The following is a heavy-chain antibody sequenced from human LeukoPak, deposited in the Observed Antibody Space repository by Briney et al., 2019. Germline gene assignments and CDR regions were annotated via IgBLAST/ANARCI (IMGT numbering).Heavy chain of an antibody. Sequence: GALGLSCAASGFTFSSYGMSWVRQAPGKGLEWVSAISGSGDSTYYADSVKGRFTISRDNSKNTLYLQMNSLRAEDTAVYYCARVIVFRGYMDVWGKGTTVTVSS. D-gene: IGHD1-26*01. CDR3: ARVIVFRGYMDV. CDR1: GFTFSSYG. CDR2: ISGSGDST. J-gene: IGHJ6*03. V-gene: IGHV3-23*01.